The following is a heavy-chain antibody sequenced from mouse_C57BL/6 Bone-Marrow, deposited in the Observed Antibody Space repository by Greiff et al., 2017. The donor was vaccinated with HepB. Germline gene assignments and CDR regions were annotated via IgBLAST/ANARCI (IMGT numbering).Heavy chain of an antibody. CDR1: GYAFSSSW. CDR2: IYPGDGDT. J-gene: IGHJ2*01. V-gene: IGHV1-82*01. CDR3: AREQIYYGYGGGY. Sequence: QVHVKQSGPELVKPGASVKISCKASGYAFSSSWMNWVKQRPGKGLEWIGRIYPGDGDTNYNGKFKGKATLTADKSSSTAYMQLSSLTSEDSAVYFCAREQIYYGYGGGYWGQGTTLTVSS. D-gene: IGHD2-2*01.